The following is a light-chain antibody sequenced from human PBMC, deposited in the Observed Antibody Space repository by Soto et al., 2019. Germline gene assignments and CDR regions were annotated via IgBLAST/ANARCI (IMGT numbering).Light chain of an antibody. J-gene: IGLJ3*02. CDR1: SSNIGAGYD. Sequence: QSVLTQPPSVSGAPGQRVTISCTGSSSNIGAGYDVHWYQQLPGTAPKLLISGDTNRPSGVPDRFSGSKSGTSASLAITGLRAEDEADYYCQSFDSSLSGWLFGGGTQLNVL. V-gene: IGLV1-40*01. CDR2: GDT. CDR3: QSFDSSLSGWL.